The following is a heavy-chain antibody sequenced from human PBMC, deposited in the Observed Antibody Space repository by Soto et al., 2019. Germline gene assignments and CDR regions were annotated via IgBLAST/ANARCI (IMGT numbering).Heavy chain of an antibody. CDR2: FCYTGST. V-gene: IGHV4-61*01. Sequence: SETLSLTCTVSGGSVSSGNYYWSWIRQPPGEGLEWIGYFCYTGSTNYNPSLKSRVTISIDASKNQFSLRLSSVTAADTAVYYCARSMYYSDGSNYSPFDYWGQGTLVTVSS. CDR1: GGSVSSGNYY. CDR3: ARSMYYSDGSNYSPFDY. J-gene: IGHJ4*02. D-gene: IGHD3-22*01.